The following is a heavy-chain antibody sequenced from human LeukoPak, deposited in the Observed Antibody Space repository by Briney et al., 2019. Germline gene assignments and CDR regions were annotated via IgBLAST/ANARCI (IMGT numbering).Heavy chain of an antibody. CDR1: GGSISSGGYY. D-gene: IGHD3-3*01. CDR2: IYHSGST. CDR3: ASSRTYYDFWSGFDY. V-gene: IGHV4-30-2*01. J-gene: IGHJ4*02. Sequence: PSETLSLTCTVSGGSISSGGYYWSWIRQPPGKGLEWIGYIYHSGSTYYNPSLKSRVTISEDRSKNQFSLKLSSVTAADTAVYYCASSRTYYDFWSGFDYWGQGTLVTVSS.